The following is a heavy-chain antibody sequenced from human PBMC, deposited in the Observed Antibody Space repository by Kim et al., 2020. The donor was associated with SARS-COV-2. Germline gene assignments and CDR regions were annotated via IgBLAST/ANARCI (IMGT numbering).Heavy chain of an antibody. J-gene: IGHJ3*02. D-gene: IGHD1-26*01. CDR3: ATVLRTYRVGTTFDAFDI. CDR1: GYTLTELS. V-gene: IGHV1-24*01. CDR2: FDPEDGET. Sequence: ASVKVSCKVSGYTLTELSMHWVRQAPGKGLEWMGGFDPEDGETIYAQKFQGRVTMTEDTSTDTAYMELSSLRSEDTAVYYCATVLRTYRVGTTFDAFDIWGQGTMVTVSS.